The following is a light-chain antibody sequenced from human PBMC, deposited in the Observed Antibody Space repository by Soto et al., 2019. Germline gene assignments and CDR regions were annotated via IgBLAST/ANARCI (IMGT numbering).Light chain of an antibody. CDR2: RAS. V-gene: IGKV1-5*03. CDR3: QQYSSYAGT. Sequence: DIQVTQSPSTLSASVGDRITITCRASQSINDWLAWYQQKPGKAPKLLIFRASYLKSGVPSRFSGSGYGTDFTLTIGSLQPDDFASYYCQQYSSYAGTFGQGTKVEIK. J-gene: IGKJ1*01. CDR1: QSINDW.